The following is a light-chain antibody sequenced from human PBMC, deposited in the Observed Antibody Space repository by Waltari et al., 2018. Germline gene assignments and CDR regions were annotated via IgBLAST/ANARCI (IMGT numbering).Light chain of an antibody. CDR3: ASWDDSLNGHWV. CDR2: RSD. CDR1: VSRIGGNL. Sequence: QSVLTQPPSASGTAGQSATISCSGGVSRIGGNLVNRYPQTPGKAPKLLIYRSDLRPSGVPDRFSGAKSGTSTSLAISGLQSEDEADYFCASWDDSLNGHWVFGGGTKVTVL. J-gene: IGLJ3*02. V-gene: IGLV1-44*01.